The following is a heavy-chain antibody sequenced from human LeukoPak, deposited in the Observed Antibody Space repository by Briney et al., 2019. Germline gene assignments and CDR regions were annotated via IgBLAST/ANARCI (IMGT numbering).Heavy chain of an antibody. J-gene: IGHJ3*01. CDR3: ARDGAEGDDSAFDV. D-gene: IGHD3-22*01. V-gene: IGHV3-72*01. CDR2: TRSKVRKYAT. Sequence: GGSLRLSCVGSGFTLRDYHMDWVRQAPGMGLEWVGRTRSKVRKYATEYAASVKGRFTISRDESENSVFLHLSSLTVEDTALYYCARDGAEGDDSAFDVWGQRTMVTVSS. CDR1: GFTLRDYH.